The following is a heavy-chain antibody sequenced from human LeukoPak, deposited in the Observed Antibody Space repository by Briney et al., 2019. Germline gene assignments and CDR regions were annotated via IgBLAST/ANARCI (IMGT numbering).Heavy chain of an antibody. D-gene: IGHD2-2*02. CDR3: ASFGVPAAIGGYFQH. CDR1: GYTFTSYD. V-gene: IGHV1-8*03. CDR2: MNPNCGNT. Sequence: ASVKVSCKASGYTFTSYDINWVRQATGQGLEWMGWMNPNCGNTGYAQKFQGRVTITRNTSISTAYMELSSLRSEDTAVYYCASFGVPAAIGGYFQHWGQGTLVTVSS. J-gene: IGHJ1*01.